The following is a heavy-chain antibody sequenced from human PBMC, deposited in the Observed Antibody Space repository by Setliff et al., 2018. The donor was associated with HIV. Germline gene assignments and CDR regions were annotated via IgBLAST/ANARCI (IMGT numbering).Heavy chain of an antibody. CDR1: GYTFTSYG. D-gene: IGHD6-19*01. J-gene: IGHJ4*02. V-gene: IGHV1-18*01. Sequence: ASVKVSCKASGYTFTSYGISWVRQAPGQGPEWMGWISAYNGNTNYAQKLQGRVTMTTDTSTNTAYMELRSLRSDDTAIYYCTRDLGSSGWLGFFDYWGQGTLVTVS. CDR3: TRDLGSSGWLGFFDY. CDR2: ISAYNGNT.